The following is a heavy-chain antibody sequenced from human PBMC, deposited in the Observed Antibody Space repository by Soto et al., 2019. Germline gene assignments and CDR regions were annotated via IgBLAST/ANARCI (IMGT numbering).Heavy chain of an antibody. Sequence: QVQLQESGPGLVKPSETLSLTCTVSGCSVSSGSYYWSCIRQPPGKGLEWIGYIYSSGSTSYNPSLKSRVTISVVTSKNQFSLKLSSVTAADTAVYYCVRDGDGDNYWGQGTLVTVSS. D-gene: IGHD3-10*01. V-gene: IGHV4-61*01. CDR2: IYSSGST. J-gene: IGHJ4*02. CDR1: GCSVSSGSYY. CDR3: VRDGDGDNY.